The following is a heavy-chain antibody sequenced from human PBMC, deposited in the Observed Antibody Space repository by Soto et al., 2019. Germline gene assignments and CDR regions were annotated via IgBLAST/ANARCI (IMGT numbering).Heavy chain of an antibody. J-gene: IGHJ5*02. V-gene: IGHV1-46*01. Sequence: AASVKVSCKASGYTFSNYYIHWVRQAPGQGLEWMGIIDPSGGSTSYAQRFQGRVSMTRDTSTSTVYMELSSLTSDDTAVYWCARDGLEYYYGSGTSYRGNWFDTWGQGTLVTVSS. CDR2: IDPSGGST. CDR3: ARDGLEYYYGSGTSYRGNWFDT. D-gene: IGHD3-10*01. CDR1: GYTFSNYY.